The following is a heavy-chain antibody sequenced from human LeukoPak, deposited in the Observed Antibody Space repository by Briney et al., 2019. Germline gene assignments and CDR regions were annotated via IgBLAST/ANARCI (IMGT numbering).Heavy chain of an antibody. CDR1: GFTFSSYA. Sequence: GGSLRLSCAASGFTFSSYAMHWVRQAPGKGLEYVSAISSNGGSTYYANSVKDRFTISRDNSKNTLYLQMGSLRAEDMAVYYCATSSTFSSPDYWGQGTLVTVSS. V-gene: IGHV3-64*01. D-gene: IGHD6-6*01. J-gene: IGHJ4*02. CDR2: ISSNGGST. CDR3: ATSSTFSSPDY.